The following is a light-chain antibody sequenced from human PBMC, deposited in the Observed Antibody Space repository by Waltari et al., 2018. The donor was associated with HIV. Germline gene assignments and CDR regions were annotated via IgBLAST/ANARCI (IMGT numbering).Light chain of an antibody. J-gene: IGLJ1*01. Sequence: QSALTQPASVSGSPGQSITIPCPGTRRDVGGYNYVSWYQQHPGKAPKLMIYEVSNRPSGVSNRFSGSKSGNTASLTISGLQAEDEADYYCSSYTSSSTLSYVFGTGTKVTVL. CDR1: RRDVGGYNY. CDR2: EVS. V-gene: IGLV2-14*01. CDR3: SSYTSSSTLSYV.